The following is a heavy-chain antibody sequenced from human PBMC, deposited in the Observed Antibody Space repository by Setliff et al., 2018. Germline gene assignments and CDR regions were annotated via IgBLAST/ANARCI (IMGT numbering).Heavy chain of an antibody. Sequence: GGSLRLSCAASGFTFSSYGMNWVRQAPGKGLEWVSSISSSSSYIYYADSVKGRFTISRDNAKNSLYLQMNSLRSEDTAVYYCARDLKRSGYYDSSGYYYWGQGTLVTVSS. CDR1: GFTFSSYG. J-gene: IGHJ4*02. D-gene: IGHD3-22*01. CDR3: ARDLKRSGYYDSSGYYY. CDR2: ISSSSSYI. V-gene: IGHV3-21*04.